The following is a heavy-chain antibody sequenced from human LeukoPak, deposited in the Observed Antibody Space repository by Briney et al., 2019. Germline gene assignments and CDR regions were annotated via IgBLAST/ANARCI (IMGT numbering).Heavy chain of an antibody. CDR2: IYYSGNT. CDR3: ARAPGGNPTTHYFDY. D-gene: IGHD1-14*01. J-gene: IGHJ4*02. V-gene: IGHV4-59*01. CDR1: GGSISSYY. Sequence: SETLSLTCTVSGGSISSYYWSWIRQPPGKGLEWIGYIYYSGNTNYNPSLKGRVTISVDTSKNQFSLKLTSVTAADTAVYYCARAPGGNPTTHYFDYWGQGALVTVSS.